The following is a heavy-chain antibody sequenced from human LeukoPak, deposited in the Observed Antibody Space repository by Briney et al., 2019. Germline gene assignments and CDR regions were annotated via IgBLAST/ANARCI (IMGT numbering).Heavy chain of an antibody. J-gene: IGHJ3*02. CDR3: ASSSLRGSDAFDI. CDR2: IYYSGST. D-gene: IGHD3-16*01. CDR1: DGSISSSSYY. V-gene: IGHV4-39*07. Sequence: PSETLSLTCTVSDGSISSSSYYWGWIRQPPGKGLEWIGSIYYSGSTYYNPSLKSRVTISVDTSKNQFSLQLNSVTPEDTAVYYCASSSLRGSDAFDIWGQGTMVTVSS.